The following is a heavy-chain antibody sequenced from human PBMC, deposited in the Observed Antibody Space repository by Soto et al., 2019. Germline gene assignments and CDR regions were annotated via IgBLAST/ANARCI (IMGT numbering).Heavy chain of an antibody. Sequence: EVQLVESGGGLVQPGGSLRLSCAVSGFTFSSYWMTWVRQAPGKGLEWVANINQDGSEEYYVDSVKGRFTISRDNAKNSLYLHMNRRGAGDTAVYFCAAGMDAWGRGPRSPSA. CDR3: AAGMDA. CDR2: INQDGSEE. V-gene: IGHV3-7*05. J-gene: IGHJ6*01. CDR1: GFTFSSYW.